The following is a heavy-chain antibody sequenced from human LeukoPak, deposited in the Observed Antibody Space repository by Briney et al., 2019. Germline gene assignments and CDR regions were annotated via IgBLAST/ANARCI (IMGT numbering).Heavy chain of an antibody. V-gene: IGHV3-7*01. J-gene: IGHJ4*02. CDR1: GFTFSRYW. D-gene: IGHD3-22*01. CDR3: AREAPYDSSGYQDY. CDR2: IKEDGSEK. Sequence: GGSLRLSCAASGFTFSRYWMNWVRQAPGKGLEWVANIKEDGSEKYYVDSVKGRFTIPRDNAKKSLFLQMNSLRGEDTAVYYCAREAPYDSSGYQDYWGQGTLVTVSS.